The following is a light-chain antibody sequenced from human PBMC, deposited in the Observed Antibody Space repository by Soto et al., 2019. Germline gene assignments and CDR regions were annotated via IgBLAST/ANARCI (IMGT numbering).Light chain of an antibody. Sequence: EVVMTQSPDTLSLSPGERATLSCRASQSVSSSYLAWYQQKPGQAPRLLIYGASTRATGIPARFSGSGSGTEFTLTISSLQSEDFAVYYCQQYNNWPKTFGQGTKVDIK. CDR3: QQYNNWPKT. J-gene: IGKJ1*01. CDR2: GAS. CDR1: QSVSSSY. V-gene: IGKV3-15*01.